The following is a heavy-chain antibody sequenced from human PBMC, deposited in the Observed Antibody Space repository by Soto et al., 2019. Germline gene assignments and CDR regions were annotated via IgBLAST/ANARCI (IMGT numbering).Heavy chain of an antibody. J-gene: IGHJ4*02. CDR1: GGTFSSYT. CDR2: IIPILGIA. CDR3: ASDPPGVVAAGY. D-gene: IGHD2-15*01. V-gene: IGHV1-69*02. Sequence: QVQLVQSGAEVKKPGSSVKVSCKASGGTFSSYTISWVRQAPGQGLEWMGRIIPILGIANYAQKFQGRVTITEDKSTSTAYLELSSLRSEDTAVYYCASDPPGVVAAGYWGQGTLVTVSS.